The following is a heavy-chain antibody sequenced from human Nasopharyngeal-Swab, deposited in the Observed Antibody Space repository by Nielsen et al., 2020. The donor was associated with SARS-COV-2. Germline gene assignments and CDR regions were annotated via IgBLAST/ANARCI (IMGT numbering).Heavy chain of an antibody. Sequence: ASVKVSCKASGYTFTSYGTSWVRQAPGQGLEWMGWISAYNGDTNYAQKVQGRVTMTTDTSTGTAYMELRSLRSDDTAVYYCARDGTHVGAFLNWLDPWGQGTLVTVSS. CDR1: GYTFTSYG. CDR2: ISAYNGDT. J-gene: IGHJ5*02. D-gene: IGHD3-3*02. V-gene: IGHV1-18*01. CDR3: ARDGTHVGAFLNWLDP.